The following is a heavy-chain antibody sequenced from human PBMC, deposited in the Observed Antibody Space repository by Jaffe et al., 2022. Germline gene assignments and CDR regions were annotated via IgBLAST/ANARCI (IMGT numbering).Heavy chain of an antibody. D-gene: IGHD2-2*01. J-gene: IGHJ4*02. CDR2: INHSGST. V-gene: IGHV4-34*01. Sequence: QVQLQQWGAGLLKPSETLSLTCAVYGGSFSGYYWSWIRQPPGKGLEWIGEINHSGSTNYNPSLKSRVTISVDTSKNQFSLKLSSVTAADTAVYYCARWGRGYCSSTSCYAETQPFDYWGQGTLVTVSS. CDR3: ARWGRGYCSSTSCYAETQPFDY. CDR1: GGSFSGYY.